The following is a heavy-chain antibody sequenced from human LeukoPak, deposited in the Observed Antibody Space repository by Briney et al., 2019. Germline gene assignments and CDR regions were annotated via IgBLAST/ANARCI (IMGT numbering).Heavy chain of an antibody. J-gene: IGHJ4*02. CDR3: AGADRHDYGEDY. CDR2: IHYSGST. CDR1: DGSINDYY. Sequence: TSETLSLTCTVSDGSINDYYWTWIRQPLGKGLEWIGCIHYSGSTNYNPSLKSRVTMSVDTSKNQFSLKLTSVTAADTAFYYCAGADRHDYGEDYWGQGTLVTVSS. V-gene: IGHV4-59*12. D-gene: IGHD4-17*01.